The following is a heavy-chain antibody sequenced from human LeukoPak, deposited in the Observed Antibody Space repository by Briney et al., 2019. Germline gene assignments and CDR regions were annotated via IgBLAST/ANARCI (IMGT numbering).Heavy chain of an antibody. CDR2: INPSGGST. CDR3: ARGPYITMIVVVTGNAFDI. D-gene: IGHD3-22*01. Sequence: ASVKVSCKASGYTFTSYYMHWVRQAPGQGLEWMGIINPSGGSTSYAQKFQGRVTMTRDTSTSTVYMELSSLRSEDTAVYYCARGPYITMIVVVTGNAFDIWGQGTMVTVSP. J-gene: IGHJ3*02. V-gene: IGHV1-46*01. CDR1: GYTFTSYY.